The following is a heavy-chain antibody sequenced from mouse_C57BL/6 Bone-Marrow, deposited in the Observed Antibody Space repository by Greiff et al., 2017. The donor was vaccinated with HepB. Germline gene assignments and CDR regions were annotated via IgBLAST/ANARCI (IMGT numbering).Heavy chain of an antibody. J-gene: IGHJ1*03. Sequence: EVQVVESGGGLVKPGGSLKLSCAASGFTFSDYGMHWVRQAPEKGLEWVAYISSGSSTIYYADTVKGRFTFSRDNAKNTLFLQMTSLRSEDTAMYYCARLNYGSSYWYFEVWGTGTTVTVSS. V-gene: IGHV5-17*01. CDR2: ISSGSSTI. CDR1: GFTFSDYG. D-gene: IGHD1-1*01. CDR3: ARLNYGSSYWYFEV.